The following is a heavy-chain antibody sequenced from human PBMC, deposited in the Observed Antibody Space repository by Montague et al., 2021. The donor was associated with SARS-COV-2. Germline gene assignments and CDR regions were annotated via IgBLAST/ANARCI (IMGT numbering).Heavy chain of an antibody. CDR3: ARYEAVADAFDI. D-gene: IGHD6-19*01. CDR2: IYYSGTT. J-gene: IGHJ3*02. CDR1: GASINSHY. V-gene: IGHV4-59*11. Sequence: SETLSLTCSVSGASINSHYWSWIRQSPGKGLEWIGYIYYSGTTIYNPSLESRVTISVDTSSNVFSLKLRSVIAADTAIYYCARYEAVADAFDIWGQGTVVTVS.